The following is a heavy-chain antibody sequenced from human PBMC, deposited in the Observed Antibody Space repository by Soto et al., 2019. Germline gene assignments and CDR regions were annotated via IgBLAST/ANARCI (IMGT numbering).Heavy chain of an antibody. Sequence: GGSLRLSCAASGFTVSSNYMSWVRQAPGKGLEWVSVIYSGGSTYYADSVKGRFTISRDNSKNTLYLQMNSLRAEDTAVYYCARVGAMKTGNFDYWGQGTLVTVSS. CDR2: IYSGGST. J-gene: IGHJ4*02. D-gene: IGHD1-26*01. V-gene: IGHV3-53*01. CDR1: GFTVSSNY. CDR3: ARVGAMKTGNFDY.